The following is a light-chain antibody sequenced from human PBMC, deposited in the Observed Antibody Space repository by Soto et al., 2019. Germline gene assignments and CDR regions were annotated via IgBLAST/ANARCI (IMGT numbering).Light chain of an antibody. V-gene: IGLV2-14*01. J-gene: IGLJ1*01. CDR3: SSYTSSNTPYV. CDR2: EVT. Sequence: QSVLTQPGWVCGYLGQAITISCTGTSSDVGGYNYVSWYQHHPGKAPKLMIFEVTNRPSGVSNRFSGSRSGNTASLTISGLQAEDEADYYCSSYTSSNTPYVFGTGTKVTVL. CDR1: SSDVGGYNY.